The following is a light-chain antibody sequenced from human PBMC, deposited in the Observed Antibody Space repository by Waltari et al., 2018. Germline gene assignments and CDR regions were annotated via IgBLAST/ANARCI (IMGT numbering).Light chain of an antibody. CDR3: AAWDDSPSGHVV. J-gene: IGLJ2*01. Sequence: SVLTQPPSASGAPGQRVTISCSGSSPNIGSHYVYWYQQLPGTAPKPLIYTDDQRAAGVPDRVSASKSGTSASLAISGLRSEDEADYYCAAWDDSPSGHVVFGGGTKLTVL. CDR2: TDD. V-gene: IGLV1-47*02. CDR1: SPNIGSHY.